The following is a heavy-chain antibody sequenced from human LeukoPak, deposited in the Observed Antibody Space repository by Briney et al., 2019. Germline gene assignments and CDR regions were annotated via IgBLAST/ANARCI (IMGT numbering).Heavy chain of an antibody. CDR1: GYTFTSYD. Sequence: ASVKVSCKASGYTFTSYDINWVRQATGQGLEWMGWINPNSGGTNYAQKFQGRVTMTRDTSISTAYMELSRLRSDDTAVYYCARKYQLPRRDWFDPWGQGTLVTVSS. D-gene: IGHD2-2*01. CDR2: INPNSGGT. V-gene: IGHV1-2*02. CDR3: ARKYQLPRRDWFDP. J-gene: IGHJ5*02.